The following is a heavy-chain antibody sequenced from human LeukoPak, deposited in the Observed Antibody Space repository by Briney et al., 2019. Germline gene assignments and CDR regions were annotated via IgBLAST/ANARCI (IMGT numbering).Heavy chain of an antibody. CDR3: ARGGRSGYYEFADAFDI. CDR1: GGSISSYY. J-gene: IGHJ3*02. Sequence: SETLSLTCTVSGGSISSYYWSWIRQPPGKGLEWIGYIYYSGSTNYNPSLKSRGTISVDTSKNQFSLKLSSVTAADTAVYYCARGGRSGYYEFADAFDIWGQGTMVTVSS. D-gene: IGHD3-22*01. CDR2: IYYSGST. V-gene: IGHV4-59*12.